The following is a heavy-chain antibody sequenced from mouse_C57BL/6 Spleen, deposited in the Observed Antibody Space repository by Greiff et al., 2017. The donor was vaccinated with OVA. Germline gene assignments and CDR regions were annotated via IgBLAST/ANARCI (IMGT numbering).Heavy chain of an antibody. CDR1: GFTFSSYA. Sequence: EVQLVESGGGLVKPGGSLKLSCAASGFTFSSYAMSWVRQTPEKRLEWVATISDGGSYTYYPDNVKGRFTISRDNAKNNLYLQMSHLKSEDTAMYYCARDPRSGAMDYWGQGTSVTVSS. CDR3: ARDPRSGAMDY. J-gene: IGHJ4*01. CDR2: ISDGGSYT. D-gene: IGHD3-1*01. V-gene: IGHV5-4*01.